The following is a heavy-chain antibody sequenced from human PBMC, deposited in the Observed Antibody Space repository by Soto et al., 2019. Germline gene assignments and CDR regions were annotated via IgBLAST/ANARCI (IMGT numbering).Heavy chain of an antibody. J-gene: IGHJ4*02. V-gene: IGHV1-24*01. Sequence: ASVKVSCKVSGYTLTELSMHWVRQAPGKGLEWMGGFDPEDGETIYAQKFQGRVTMTEDTSTDTAYMELSSLRSEDTAVYYCATVMHYDFWSGYYTNDDWGQGTLVTVSS. CDR3: ATVMHYDFWSGYYTNDD. CDR2: FDPEDGET. D-gene: IGHD3-3*01. CDR1: GYTLTELS.